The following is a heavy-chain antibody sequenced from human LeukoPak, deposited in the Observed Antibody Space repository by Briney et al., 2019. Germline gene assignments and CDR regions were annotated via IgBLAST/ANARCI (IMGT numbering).Heavy chain of an antibody. J-gene: IGHJ4*02. CDR1: GFTFSDNY. CDR2: INWNGGST. Sequence: GGSLRLSCAASGFTFSDNYMTWVRQAPGKGLEWVSGINWNGGSTGYADSVKGRFTISRDNAKNSLYLQMNSLRAEDTALYYCARERCSGGSCYTYYFDYWGQGTLVTVSS. V-gene: IGHV3-20*04. CDR3: ARERCSGGSCYTYYFDY. D-gene: IGHD2-15*01.